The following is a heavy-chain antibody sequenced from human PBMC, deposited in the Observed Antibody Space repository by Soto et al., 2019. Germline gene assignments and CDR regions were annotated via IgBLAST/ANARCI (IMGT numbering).Heavy chain of an antibody. D-gene: IGHD6-19*01. Sequence: QVQLVKSGAEVKKPGASVKVSCKASGYTFTSYYMHWVRQAPGQGLEWMGIINPSCGSTSYAQKFQGRVTMTSDTSTSTVDMELSSRRAEDKAVYYCAGDGRSSSSSGWYYFDYWGQGTLVTVSS. J-gene: IGHJ4*02. CDR1: GYTFTSYY. CDR2: INPSCGST. V-gene: IGHV1-46*01. CDR3: AGDGRSSSSSGWYYFDY.